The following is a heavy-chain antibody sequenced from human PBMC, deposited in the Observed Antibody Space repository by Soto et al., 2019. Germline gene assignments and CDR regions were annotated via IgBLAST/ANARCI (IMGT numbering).Heavy chain of an antibody. CDR1: GYTFTSYG. V-gene: IGHV1-18*04. CDR2: ISAYNGNT. Sequence: GASVKVSCKASGYTFTSYGISWVRQAPGQGLEWMGWISAYNGNTNYAQKLQGRVTTTTDTSTSTAYMELRSLRSDDTAVYYCARGPDCTNGVCYRRGHYYGMDVWGQGTTVTVSS. D-gene: IGHD2-8*01. J-gene: IGHJ6*02. CDR3: ARGPDCTNGVCYRRGHYYGMDV.